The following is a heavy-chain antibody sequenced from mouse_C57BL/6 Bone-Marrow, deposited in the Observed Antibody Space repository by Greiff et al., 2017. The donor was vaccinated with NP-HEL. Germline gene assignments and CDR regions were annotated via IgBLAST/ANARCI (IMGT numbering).Heavy chain of an antibody. CDR3: TPDYYGSSPFDY. J-gene: IGHJ2*01. CDR1: GFNIKDDY. V-gene: IGHV14-4*01. CDR2: IDPENGDT. Sequence: VQLQQSGAELVRPGASVKLSCTASGFNIKDDYMHWVKQRPEQGLEWIGWIDPENGDTEYASKFQGKATITADTSSNTAYLQLSSLTSEDTAVYYCTPDYYGSSPFDYWGQGTTLTVSS. D-gene: IGHD1-1*01.